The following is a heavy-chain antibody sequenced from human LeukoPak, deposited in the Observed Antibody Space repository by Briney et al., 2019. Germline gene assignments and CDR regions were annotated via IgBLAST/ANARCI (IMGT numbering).Heavy chain of an antibody. Sequence: PSETLSLTCTVSGGSISSYYWSWIRQPPGKGLEWIGYIYYSGSTNYNPSLKSRVTISVDTSKNQFSLKLSSVTAADTAIYYCARGRCGGDCYPNWFDPWGQGTLVTVSS. V-gene: IGHV4-59*12. D-gene: IGHD2-21*02. CDR3: ARGRCGGDCYPNWFDP. CDR2: IYYSGST. J-gene: IGHJ5*02. CDR1: GGSISSYY.